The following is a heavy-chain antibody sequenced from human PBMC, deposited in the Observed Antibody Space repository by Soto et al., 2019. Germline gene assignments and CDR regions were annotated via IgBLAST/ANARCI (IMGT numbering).Heavy chain of an antibody. CDR3: AKARHSTSWYGLEADF. J-gene: IGHJ4*02. D-gene: IGHD6-13*01. V-gene: IGHV3-30*09. Sequence: QVQLVESGGVGVQPGRPLRLSCAASGFIFSDYAMHWVRQAPDKWMEWVAVISYGGDKKYYADAVRGRFAISRDNLNNTLDLQLTSLNPEDTAVYHCAKARHSTSWYGLEADFWGQGTLVTVSS. CDR1: GFIFSDYA. CDR2: ISYGGDKK.